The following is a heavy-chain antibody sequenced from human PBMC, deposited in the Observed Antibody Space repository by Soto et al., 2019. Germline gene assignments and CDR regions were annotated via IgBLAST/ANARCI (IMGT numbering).Heavy chain of an antibody. CDR2: IIPIFGTA. J-gene: IGHJ6*02. D-gene: IGHD2-15*01. Sequence: QVQLVQSGAEVKKPGSSVKVSCKASGGTFSSYAISWVRQAPGQGLEWMGGIIPIFGTANYAQKFQGRVTITADESTSTVYMELSSLRSEGTAVYYCARDEGYCSGGSCFYYGMDVWGQGTTVTVSS. CDR3: ARDEGYCSGGSCFYYGMDV. V-gene: IGHV1-69*01. CDR1: GGTFSSYA.